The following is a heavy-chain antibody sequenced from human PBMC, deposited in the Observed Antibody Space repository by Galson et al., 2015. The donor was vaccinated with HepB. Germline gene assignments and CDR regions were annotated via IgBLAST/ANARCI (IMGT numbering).Heavy chain of an antibody. V-gene: IGHV1-3*01. D-gene: IGHD1-26*01. Sequence: SVKVSCKASGYTFTSYAMHWVRQAPGQRLEWMGWINAGNGNTKYSQKFQGRVTITRDTSASTAYMELSSLRSEDTAVYYCARDVEGATTPGTFDIWGQGTMVTVSS. CDR1: GYTFTSYA. CDR3: ARDVEGATTPGTFDI. J-gene: IGHJ3*02. CDR2: INAGNGNT.